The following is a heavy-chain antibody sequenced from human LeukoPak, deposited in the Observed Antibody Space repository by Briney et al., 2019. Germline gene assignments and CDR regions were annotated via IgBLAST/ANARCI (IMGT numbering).Heavy chain of an antibody. D-gene: IGHD6-13*01. CDR1: GFDFNNYV. Sequence: GGSLRLSCAASGFDFNNYVIHWVRQAPGKGLVWVSAISGSGGSTYYADSVKGRFTISRDNSKNTLYLQMNSLRAEDTAVYYCAKDRSSSSWYRFDPWGQGTLVTVSS. CDR2: ISGSGGST. V-gene: IGHV3-23*01. J-gene: IGHJ5*02. CDR3: AKDRSSSSWYRFDP.